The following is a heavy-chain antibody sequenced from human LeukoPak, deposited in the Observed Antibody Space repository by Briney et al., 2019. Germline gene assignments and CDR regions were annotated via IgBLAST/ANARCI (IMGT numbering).Heavy chain of an antibody. CDR3: ARRARTRSQYYFDY. CDR1: GYSFTNSW. D-gene: IGHD1-26*01. Sequence: GESLKISCRSSGYSFTNSWIGGVRQMPGKGLEWMGIIYPGDSDTRYSPPFQGLVTIPAAKSISTAYLQWSSLKASDTAMYYCARRARTRSQYYFDYWGQGTLVTVSS. CDR2: IYPGDSDT. V-gene: IGHV5-51*01. J-gene: IGHJ4*02.